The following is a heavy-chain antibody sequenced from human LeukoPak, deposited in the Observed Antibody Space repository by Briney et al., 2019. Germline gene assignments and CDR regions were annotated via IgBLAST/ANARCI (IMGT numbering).Heavy chain of an antibody. Sequence: GGSLRLSCAASGFTFSDYYMSWIRQAPGKGLEWVSYISSSGSTIYYADSVKGRFTISRDNAKNSLYLQMNSLRAEDTAVYYCARDMDSGSHSFDYWGQGTLVTVSS. V-gene: IGHV3-11*01. J-gene: IGHJ4*02. D-gene: IGHD1-26*01. CDR2: ISSSGSTI. CDR1: GFTFSDYY. CDR3: ARDMDSGSHSFDY.